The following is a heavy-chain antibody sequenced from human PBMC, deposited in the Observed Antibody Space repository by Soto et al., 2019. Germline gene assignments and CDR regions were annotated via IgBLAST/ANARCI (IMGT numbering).Heavy chain of an antibody. D-gene: IGHD2-8*01. V-gene: IGHV3-11*04. Sequence: GGSLRLSCTVSGFAFRHNYLTWIRQAPGKGLEWLSYISTSGSPAYYADAVRGRFTVSRDNSKNTLDLQMNSLTAEDTAVYYCARDRQQWLTSPLDSWGQGTLVTVSS. CDR1: GFAFRHNY. CDR2: ISTSGSPA. J-gene: IGHJ4*02. CDR3: ARDRQQWLTSPLDS.